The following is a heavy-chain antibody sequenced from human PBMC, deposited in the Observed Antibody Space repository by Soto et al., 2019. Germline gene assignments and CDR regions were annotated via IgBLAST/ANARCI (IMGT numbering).Heavy chain of an antibody. V-gene: IGHV4-34*01. J-gene: IGHJ6*02. D-gene: IGHD5-18*01. CDR3: ARGLRYSYGYPKYYYYGMDV. Sequence: SETLSLTCAVYGGSFSGYYWSWIRQPPGKGLEWIGEINHSGSTNYNPSLKSRVTISVDTSKNQFSLKLSSVTAADTAVYYCARGLRYSYGYPKYYYYGMDVWGQGTTVTVSS. CDR2: INHSGST. CDR1: GGSFSGYY.